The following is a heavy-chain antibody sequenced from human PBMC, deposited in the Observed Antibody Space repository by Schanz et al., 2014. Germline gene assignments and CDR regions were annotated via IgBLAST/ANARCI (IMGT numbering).Heavy chain of an antibody. CDR2: IWYDGNNK. D-gene: IGHD4-17*01. CDR3: AKDPHRDYGGKPQTFDI. V-gene: IGHV3-33*06. Sequence: QVQLVESGGYVVQPGRSLRLSCAASGFTFSSYGMHWVRQAPGKGLEWVAVIWYDGNNKYYADSVKGRFTISRDNSKNPLYLQMSSLRAEDTALYYCAKDPHRDYGGKPQTFDIWGQGTMVTVSS. J-gene: IGHJ3*02. CDR1: GFTFSSYG.